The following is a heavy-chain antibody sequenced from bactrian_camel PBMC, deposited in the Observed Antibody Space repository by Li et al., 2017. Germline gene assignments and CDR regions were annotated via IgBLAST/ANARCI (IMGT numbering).Heavy chain of an antibody. CDR3: AAGDIYVDQPRL. V-gene: IGHV3S53*01. J-gene: IGHJ4*01. CDR2: IGSDGST. D-gene: IGHD3*01. Sequence: HVQLVESGGGSVQAGGSLKLSCAASGYIYRQPCMGWFRQAPGKEREGVAAIGSDGSTNYADSVKGRFTISRDNAKNTVYLQMSSLKPEDTAVYYCAAGDIYVDQPRLRGQGTQVTVS. CDR1: GYIYRQPC.